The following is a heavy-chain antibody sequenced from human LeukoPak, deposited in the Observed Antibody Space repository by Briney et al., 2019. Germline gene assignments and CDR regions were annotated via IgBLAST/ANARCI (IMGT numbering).Heavy chain of an antibody. CDR3: ARRGGSPSRRSAIDY. CDR1: GFTFSDYW. V-gene: IGHV3-7*01. CDR2: IKQDGSQR. Sequence: PGGSLRLSCTASGFTFSDYWMTWVRQAPGKGPEWVANIKQDGSQRYYVDSVRGRFTISRDNAKNSLFLQMNGLRAEDTAVYYCARRGGSPSRRSAIDYWGQGTLVTVSS. J-gene: IGHJ4*02. D-gene: IGHD6-6*01.